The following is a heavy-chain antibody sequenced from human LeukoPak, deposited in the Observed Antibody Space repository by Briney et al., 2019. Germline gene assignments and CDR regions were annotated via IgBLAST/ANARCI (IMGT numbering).Heavy chain of an antibody. V-gene: IGHV3-23*01. D-gene: IGHD1-26*01. Sequence: GGSLRLSCAASGFTLSSYAMSWVRQGPGKGLEWVSAISVSGNTYHADSVKGRFTISRDNAKNSLYLQMNSLRAEDTAVYYCARDVGIVGATDAFDIWGQGTTVTVSS. CDR1: GFTLSSYA. J-gene: IGHJ3*02. CDR3: ARDVGIVGATDAFDI. CDR2: ISVSGNT.